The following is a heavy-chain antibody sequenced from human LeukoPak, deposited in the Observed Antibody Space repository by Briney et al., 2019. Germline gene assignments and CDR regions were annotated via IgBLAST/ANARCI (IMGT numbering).Heavy chain of an antibody. CDR3: ARDQGTPYDSSGYYSFDY. D-gene: IGHD3-22*01. CDR1: GYTFTSYY. J-gene: IGHJ4*02. V-gene: IGHV1-46*01. Sequence: ASVKVSCKASGYTFTSYYMHWVRQAPGQGLEWMGIINPSGGSTSYAQKFQGRVTMTRDMSTSTVYMELSSLRAEDTAVYYCARDQGTPYDSSGYYSFDYWGQGTLVTVSS. CDR2: INPSGGST.